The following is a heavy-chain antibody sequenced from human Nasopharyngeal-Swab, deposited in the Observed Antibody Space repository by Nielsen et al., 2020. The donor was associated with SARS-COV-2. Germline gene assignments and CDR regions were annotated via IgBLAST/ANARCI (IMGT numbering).Heavy chain of an antibody. Sequence: GESLKISCAASGFTFDDYAMHWVRQAPGKGLEWVSLISWDGGSTYYADSVKGRFTISRDNARNSLYLQMNSLRAEDTALYYCVKDRIAGRRGAFDIWGQGTVVAVSS. J-gene: IGHJ3*02. CDR2: ISWDGGST. CDR3: VKDRIAGRRGAFDI. D-gene: IGHD6-6*01. V-gene: IGHV3-43D*03. CDR1: GFTFDDYA.